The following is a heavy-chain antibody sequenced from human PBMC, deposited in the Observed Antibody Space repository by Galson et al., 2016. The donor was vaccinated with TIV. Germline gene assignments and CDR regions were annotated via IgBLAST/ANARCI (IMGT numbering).Heavy chain of an antibody. CDR1: GGTFSSYV. V-gene: IGHV1-69*13. CDR2: IIPLFRTT. Sequence: SVKVSCKASGGTFSSYVFNWVRLAPGQGLEWMGGIIPLFRTTNYAQKFQGRVTITADEHTNTAYMEMNSLRSGDTAVYYCASARNTVFDTYHYYSGMDVWGQGTTVTVSS. CDR3: ASARNTVFDTYHYYSGMDV. D-gene: IGHD4-11*01. J-gene: IGHJ6*02.